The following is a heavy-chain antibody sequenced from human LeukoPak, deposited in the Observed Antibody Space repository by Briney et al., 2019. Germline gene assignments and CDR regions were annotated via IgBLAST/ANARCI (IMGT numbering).Heavy chain of an antibody. CDR3: ASSYGSALDI. Sequence: GGSLRLSCAASGFSFSGYGMHWVRQAPGKGLEWVAVIAHDGSDKGYADSVKGRFTISRDNSKDTLYLQMNSLRAEDTAVYYCASSYGSALDIWGQGTMVSVSS. J-gene: IGHJ3*02. D-gene: IGHD3-16*01. V-gene: IGHV3-30*19. CDR2: IAHDGSDK. CDR1: GFSFSGYG.